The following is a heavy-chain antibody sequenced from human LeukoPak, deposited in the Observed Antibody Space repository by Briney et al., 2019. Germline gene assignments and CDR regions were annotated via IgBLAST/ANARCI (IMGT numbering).Heavy chain of an antibody. D-gene: IGHD3-10*01. Sequence: TGRSLRLSCTASGFTFGDYAMSWVRQAPGKGLEWVGFIRSKAYGGTTEYAASVKGRFTISRDDSKSIAYLQMNGLRTEDTAVYYCTRAPRGDAFDIWGQGTMVTVSS. CDR2: IRSKAYGGTT. CDR3: TRAPRGDAFDI. CDR1: GFTFGDYA. V-gene: IGHV3-49*04. J-gene: IGHJ3*02.